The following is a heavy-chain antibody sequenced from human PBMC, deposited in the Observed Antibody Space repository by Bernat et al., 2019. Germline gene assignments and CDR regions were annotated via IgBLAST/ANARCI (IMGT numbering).Heavy chain of an antibody. CDR2: IRSKAYGGTT. CDR3: TRGEYGSTIFGVVLTFDY. D-gene: IGHD3-3*01. V-gene: IGHV3-49*05. CDR1: GFTFGDYA. Sequence: EVQLVESGGGLVKPGRSLRLSCTASGFTFGDYAMSWFRQAPGKGLEWVGFIRSKAYGGTTEYAASVKGRFTISRDDSKSIAYLQMNSLKTEDTAVYYCTRGEYGSTIFGVVLTFDYWDQGTLVTVSS. J-gene: IGHJ4*02.